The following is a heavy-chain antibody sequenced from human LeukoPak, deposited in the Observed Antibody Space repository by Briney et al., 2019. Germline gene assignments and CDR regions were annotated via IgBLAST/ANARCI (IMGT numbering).Heavy chain of an antibody. CDR2: INWNGGSK. V-gene: IGHV3-20*04. D-gene: IGHD5-24*01. J-gene: IGHJ1*01. Sequence: PGGSLRLSCAGSGYTFDDYGMRWVRQAPGKGLEWVAGINWNGGSKGYAASVKGRCTISRDNAKNALYLEMNSLRAEDTAFYYCVRLGRDGYTYGAAYWGQGTLVIVSS. CDR1: GYTFDDYG. CDR3: VRLGRDGYTYGAAY.